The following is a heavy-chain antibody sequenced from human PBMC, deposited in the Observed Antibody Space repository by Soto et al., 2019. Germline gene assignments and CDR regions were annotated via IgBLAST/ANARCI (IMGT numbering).Heavy chain of an antibody. D-gene: IGHD2-15*01. CDR3: VRTSLVVAAATREDY. J-gene: IGHJ4*02. Sequence: EVQLVESGGGLVQPGGSLRLSCAASGFTFSSYCMHWVRQAPGKLLVWVSRINSDVSSTSYADSVKGRFTISRDNTKNTLDLQMNSLRAEDTAVYYCVRTSLVVAAATREDYWGQGTLVTVSS. CDR1: GFTFSSYC. CDR2: INSDVSST. V-gene: IGHV3-74*01.